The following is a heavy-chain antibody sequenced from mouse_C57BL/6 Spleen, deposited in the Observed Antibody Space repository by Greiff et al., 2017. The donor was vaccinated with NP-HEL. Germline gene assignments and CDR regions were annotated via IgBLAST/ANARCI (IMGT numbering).Heavy chain of an antibody. V-gene: IGHV5-6*02. CDR2: ISSGGSYT. D-gene: IGHD2-1*01. CDR1: GFTFSSYG. J-gene: IGHJ2*01. Sequence: KLVESGGDLVKPGGSLKLSCAPSGFTFSSYGLSLFRQPPDKRLEWVATISSGGSYTYYPDSVKGRFTISRDNAKNTLYLQMSSLKSEDTAMYYCARHEDYGNSYFDYWGQGTTLTVSS. CDR3: ARHEDYGNSYFDY.